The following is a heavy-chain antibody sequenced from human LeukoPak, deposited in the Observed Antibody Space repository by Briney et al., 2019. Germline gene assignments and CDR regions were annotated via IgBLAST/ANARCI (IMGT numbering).Heavy chain of an antibody. CDR2: IKYDGDEE. Sequence: GGSLRLSCAASGFTFSDYWMSWMRQAPGKGLVWVANIKYDGDEEYYVDSVKGRFTISRDNAKNSLYLQLNSLRVEDTAVYYCKSGGAAPGSFDNWGQGTLVTVSP. J-gene: IGHJ4*02. D-gene: IGHD6-13*01. V-gene: IGHV3-7*01. CDR3: KSGGAAPGSFDN. CDR1: GFTFSDYW.